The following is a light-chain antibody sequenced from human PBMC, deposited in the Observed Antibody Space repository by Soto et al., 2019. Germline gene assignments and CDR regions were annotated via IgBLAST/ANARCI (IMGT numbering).Light chain of an antibody. J-gene: IGKJ5*01. CDR3: HQRQYWPPIT. Sequence: VGLTQSPATLSLSPGERATLSCRTSLSVSVYLDWYQQKPGQAPRLLISDASNRATGIPARFSGSGSGTDFTLTISSLETEDFAVYYCHQRQYWPPITFGQGTRLEIK. CDR1: LSVSVY. CDR2: DAS. V-gene: IGKV3-11*01.